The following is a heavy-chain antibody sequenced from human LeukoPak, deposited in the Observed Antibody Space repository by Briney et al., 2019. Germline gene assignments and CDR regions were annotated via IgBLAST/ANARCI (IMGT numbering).Heavy chain of an antibody. D-gene: IGHD3-22*01. J-gene: IGHJ6*03. Sequence: PGGSLRLSCAASGFTFSNYGMSWVRQAPGKGLEWVSGISGSGGSTYYADSVKGRFTISRDNSKNTLYLQMNSLRAEDTAVYYCAREAVGDSSEKMGNYYYYYYMDVWGKGTTVTISS. CDR2: ISGSGGST. CDR1: GFTFSNYG. V-gene: IGHV3-23*01. CDR3: AREAVGDSSEKMGNYYYYYYMDV.